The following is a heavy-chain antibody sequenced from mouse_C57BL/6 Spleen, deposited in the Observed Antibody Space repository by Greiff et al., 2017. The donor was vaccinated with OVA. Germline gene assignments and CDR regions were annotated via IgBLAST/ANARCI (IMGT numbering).Heavy chain of an antibody. CDR3: AHYGGAY. CDR1: GYAFSSSW. J-gene: IGHJ3*01. CDR2: IYPGDGDT. D-gene: IGHD1-1*02. V-gene: IGHV1-82*01. Sequence: VQLQQSGPELVKPGASVKISCKASGYAFSSSWMNWVKQRPGKGLEWIGRIYPGDGDTNYNGKFKGKATLTADKSSSTAYMQLSSLTSEDSAVYFCAHYGGAYWGQGTLVTVSA.